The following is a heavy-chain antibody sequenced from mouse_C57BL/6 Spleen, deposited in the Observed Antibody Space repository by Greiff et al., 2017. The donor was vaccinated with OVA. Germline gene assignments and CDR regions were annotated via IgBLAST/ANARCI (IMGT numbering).Heavy chain of an antibody. CDR3: AREHGNFFYYAMDY. J-gene: IGHJ4*01. V-gene: IGHV5-17*01. CDR1: GFTFSDYG. Sequence: EVHLVESGGGLVKPGGSLKLSCAASGFTFSDYGMHWVRQAPEKGLEWVAYISSGSSTIYYADTVKGRFTISRDNAKNTLFLQMTSLRSEDTAMYYCAREHGNFFYYAMDYWGQGTSVTVSS. D-gene: IGHD2-1*01. CDR2: ISSGSSTI.